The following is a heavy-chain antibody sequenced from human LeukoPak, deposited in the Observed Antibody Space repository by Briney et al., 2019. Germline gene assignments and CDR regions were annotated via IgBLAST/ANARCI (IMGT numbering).Heavy chain of an antibody. CDR3: AREPRIAARPLDY. V-gene: IGHV1-69*13. D-gene: IGHD6-6*01. CDR1: GGTFSSYA. CDR2: IIPIFGTA. Sequence: ASVKVSCKASGGTFSSYAISWVRQAPGQGLEWMGGIIPIFGTANYAQKFQGRVTITADESTSTAYMELSSLRSEDTAVYYCAREPRIAARPLDYWGQGTLVTVSS. J-gene: IGHJ4*02.